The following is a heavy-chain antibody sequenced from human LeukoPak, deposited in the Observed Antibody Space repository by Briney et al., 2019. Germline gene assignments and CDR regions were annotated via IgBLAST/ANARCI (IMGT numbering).Heavy chain of an antibody. J-gene: IGHJ4*02. CDR1: GYSISSGYY. D-gene: IGHD6-19*01. CDR3: ARMLKYSSAEDY. V-gene: IGHV4-38-2*01. CDR2: IHRSGST. Sequence: SETLSLTCAVSGYSISSGYYWGWIRQPPGKGLEWIGSIHRSGSTYHNPSLKSRLTISVDTSNNQFSLKLSSVTAADTAVYFCARMLKYSSAEDYWGQGTLVTVSS.